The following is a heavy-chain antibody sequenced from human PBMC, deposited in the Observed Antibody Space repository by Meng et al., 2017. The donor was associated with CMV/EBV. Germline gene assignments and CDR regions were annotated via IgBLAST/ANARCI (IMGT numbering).Heavy chain of an antibody. CDR1: GGSNSSSSYY. CDR2: IYYSGST. J-gene: IGHJ6*02. Sequence: SETLSLTCTVSGGSNSSSSYYWGWIRQPPGKGLEWIGSIYYSGSTYYNPSPKSRVTISVDTSKSQFSLKLSSLTAADTAVYYCAATQPGYRHYYYGMDVWGQGTTVTVSS. V-gene: IGHV4-39*07. D-gene: IGHD5-12*01. CDR3: AATQPGYRHYYYGMDV.